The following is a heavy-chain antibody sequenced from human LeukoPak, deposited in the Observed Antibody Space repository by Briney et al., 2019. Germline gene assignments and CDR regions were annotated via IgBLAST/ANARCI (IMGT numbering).Heavy chain of an antibody. CDR3: ARDLKTAMDYFDY. CDR1: GFTFSTYS. J-gene: IGHJ4*02. Sequence: PGRSLRRSCAASGFTFSTYSMHWFRQAPGKGLEWVAIISYDGSKKYYADSVKGRFTISRDNSKNTLFLQMDSLRPEDTAVYYCARDLKTAMDYFDYWGQGALVTVSS. D-gene: IGHD2-2*01. CDR2: ISYDGSKK. V-gene: IGHV3-30*04.